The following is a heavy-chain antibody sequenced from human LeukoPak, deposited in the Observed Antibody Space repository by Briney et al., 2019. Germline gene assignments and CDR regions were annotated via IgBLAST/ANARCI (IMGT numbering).Heavy chain of an antibody. D-gene: IGHD2-21*01. CDR2: INKDESAR. J-gene: IGHJ4*02. CDR3: ARGGYYPFDS. CDR1: GFSFRDYW. V-gene: IGHV3-7*01. Sequence: GGSLRLSCAASGFSFRDYWMNWVRQAPGKGLEWVASINKDESARYYVDSVKGRFTISRDNAKNSLYLQMNSLRVEDTAVYFCARGGYYPFDSWGQGTLVTVSS.